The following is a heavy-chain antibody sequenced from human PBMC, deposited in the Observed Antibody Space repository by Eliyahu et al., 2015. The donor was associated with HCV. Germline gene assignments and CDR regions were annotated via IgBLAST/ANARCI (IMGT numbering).Heavy chain of an antibody. CDR2: MNPNSGNT. J-gene: IGHJ6*03. D-gene: IGHD6-13*01. CDR1: GYTFTSYD. Sequence: QVQLVQSGAEVKKPGASVKVSCKASGYTFTSYDINWVRQATGQGLEWMGWMNPNSGNTGYAQKFQGRVTMTRNTSISTAYMELSSLRSEDTAVYYCARGRKGIAAAVPRDYYYYMDVWGKGTTVTVSS. V-gene: IGHV1-8*01. CDR3: ARGRKGIAAAVPRDYYYYMDV.